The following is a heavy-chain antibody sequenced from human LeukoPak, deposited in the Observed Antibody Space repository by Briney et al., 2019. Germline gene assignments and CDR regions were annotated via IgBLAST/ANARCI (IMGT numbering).Heavy chain of an antibody. V-gene: IGHV4-59*01. CDR3: ARVVRGAVTSNCFDP. CDR2: ITNSGTT. D-gene: IGHD4-17*01. CDR1: GRSINDYY. J-gene: IGHJ5*02. Sequence: PSETLSLTCTVSGRSINDYYWTWIRQAPGKGMEWIGYITNSGTTEYHPSLTSRVTMLVDTSNNEFSLRLTSVTAADTAMYYCARVVRGAVTSNCFDPWGQGTLVTVSS.